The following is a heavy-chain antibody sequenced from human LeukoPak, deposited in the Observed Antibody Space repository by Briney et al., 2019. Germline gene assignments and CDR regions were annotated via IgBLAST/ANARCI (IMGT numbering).Heavy chain of an antibody. J-gene: IGHJ4*02. CDR1: XGSISSYC. V-gene: IGHV4-59*01. D-gene: IGHD6-6*01. Sequence: SETLSLTRTVSXGSISSYCWSWIRQSPGKGLEWLGYIYYSGSTNYNPSLKSRVTISVDTSKNQFSLKLSSVTAADTAVYYCARSGQLVDYWGQGTLVTVSS. CDR3: ARSGQLVDY. CDR2: IYYSGST.